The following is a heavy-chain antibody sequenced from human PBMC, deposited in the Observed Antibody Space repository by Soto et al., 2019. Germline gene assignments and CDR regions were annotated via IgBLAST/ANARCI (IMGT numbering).Heavy chain of an antibody. J-gene: IGHJ5*02. D-gene: IGHD2-2*02. CDR2: IDPSDSYT. CDR3: ARHLAAAIKSSWFDP. CDR1: GYSFTSYW. Sequence: GESLKISCKGSGYSFTSYWISWVRQMPGKGLEWMGRIDPSDSYTNYSPSFQGHVTISADKSISTAYLQWSSLKASDTAMYYCARHLAAAIKSSWFDPWGQGTLVTVSS. V-gene: IGHV5-10-1*01.